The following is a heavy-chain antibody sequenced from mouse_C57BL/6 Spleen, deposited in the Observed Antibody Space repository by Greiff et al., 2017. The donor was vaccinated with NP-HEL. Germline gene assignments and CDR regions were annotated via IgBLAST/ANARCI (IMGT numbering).Heavy chain of an antibody. D-gene: IGHD1-1*01. Sequence: EVQLVESGGGLVKPGGSLKLSCAASGFTFSSYTMSWVRQTPEKRLEWVATISGGGGNTYYPDSVKGRFTISRDNAKNTLYLQMSSLRYEDTALYYCARLYYYGSTFDYWGQGTTLTVSS. V-gene: IGHV5-9*01. J-gene: IGHJ2*01. CDR3: ARLYYYGSTFDY. CDR1: GFTFSSYT. CDR2: ISGGGGNT.